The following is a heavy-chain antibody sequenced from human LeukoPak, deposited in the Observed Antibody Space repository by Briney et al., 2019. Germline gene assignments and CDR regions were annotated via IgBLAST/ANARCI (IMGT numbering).Heavy chain of an antibody. CDR1: GYTFTSYG. D-gene: IGHD6-19*01. Sequence: ASVKVSCKASGYTFTSYGISWVRQAPGQGLEWMGWISAYNGNTNYAQKLQGRVTMTTDTSTSTAYMELRSLRSDDTAVYYCAREPRYSSGHYYYYYYMDVWGKGTTVTVSS. CDR2: ISAYNGNT. J-gene: IGHJ6*03. CDR3: AREPRYSSGHYYYYYYMDV. V-gene: IGHV1-18*01.